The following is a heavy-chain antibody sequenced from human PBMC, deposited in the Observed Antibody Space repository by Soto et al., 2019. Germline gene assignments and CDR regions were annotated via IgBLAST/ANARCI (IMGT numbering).Heavy chain of an antibody. CDR2: IIPTFGTA. CDR1: GGTFSSSA. J-gene: IGHJ3*02. V-gene: IGHV1-69*06. D-gene: IGHD6-19*01. Sequence: QVQLVQSGAEMREPGSSVKVSCKASGGTFSSSAINWLRQAPGQGPEWMGGIIPTFGTANYIEKFRGRVTITADTSTSTAYMAVSSLTSEDTTMYFCARSETAENRGFDIWGQGTMVTVSS. CDR3: ARSETAENRGFDI.